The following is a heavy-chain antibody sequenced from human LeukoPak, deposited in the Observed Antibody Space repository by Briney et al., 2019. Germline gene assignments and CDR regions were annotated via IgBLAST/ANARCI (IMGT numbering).Heavy chain of an antibody. Sequence: TSETLSLTCTVSGGSISSYYWSWIRQPPGRGLEWIGYIYYSGSTDYNPSFQSRVSISVDTSKKQFSLKLSSVTAADTAVYYFARGPTVMGDAFDIWGQGTMVTVSS. CDR3: ARGPTVMGDAFDI. J-gene: IGHJ3*02. CDR2: IYYSGST. V-gene: IGHV4-59*01. CDR1: GGSISSYY. D-gene: IGHD4-17*01.